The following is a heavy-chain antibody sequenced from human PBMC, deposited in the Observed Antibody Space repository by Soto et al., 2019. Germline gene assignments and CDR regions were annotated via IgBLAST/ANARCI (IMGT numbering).Heavy chain of an antibody. D-gene: IGHD2-2*02. CDR2: IDRSGGTS. J-gene: IGHJ6*02. Sequence: LRLSCAAAGFTFRNYAMSWVRQAPGKGLEWVSAIDRSGGTSYYADSVKGRFTISRDNAKNTLYLQMNSLRADDTAVYYCARGDCSAAGCYIHYYYGMDVWGQGTTVTVSS. CDR1: GFTFRNYA. CDR3: ARGDCSAAGCYIHYYYGMDV. V-gene: IGHV3-23*01.